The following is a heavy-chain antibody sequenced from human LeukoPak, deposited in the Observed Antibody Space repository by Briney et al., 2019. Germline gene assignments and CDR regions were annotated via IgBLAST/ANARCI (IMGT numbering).Heavy chain of an antibody. D-gene: IGHD3-22*01. J-gene: IGHJ4*02. CDR2: ISSTTSTI. CDR1: GFTFSTYS. V-gene: IGHV3-48*04. CDR3: ARVERDYYDSSGYEGYY. Sequence: GGSLRLSCAASGFTFSTYSMNWVRQAPGKGLEWVSYISSTTSTIYYADSVKGRFTISRDNAKNSLYLQMNSLRAEDTAVYYCARVERDYYDSSGYEGYYWGQGTLVTVSS.